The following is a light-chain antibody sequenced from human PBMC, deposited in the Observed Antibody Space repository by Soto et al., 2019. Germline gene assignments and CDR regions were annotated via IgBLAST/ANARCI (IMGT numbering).Light chain of an antibody. CDR3: QQRSNWPPIT. V-gene: IGKV3-11*01. Sequence: EKVMAQSPATLSVSPGERAILSCRASQSVSSNLAWYQQKPGQAPRLLIYDASNRATGIPARFSGSGSGTDFTLTISSLEPEDFAVYYCQQRSNWPPITFGQGTRLEIK. CDR1: QSVSSN. J-gene: IGKJ5*01. CDR2: DAS.